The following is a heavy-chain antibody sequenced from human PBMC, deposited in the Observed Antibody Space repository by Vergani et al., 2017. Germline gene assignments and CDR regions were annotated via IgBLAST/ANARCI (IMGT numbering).Heavy chain of an antibody. Sequence: EVQLVQSGAEVKKPGESLKISCTGSGYSFTSYWIGWVRQMPGKGLEWIGIIYPGDSDTRYSPSFQGQVTISADKSISTAYLQWSSLKASDTAMYYCARHRYCGGDCYAFDIWGQGTMVTVSS. CDR3: ARHRYCGGDCYAFDI. J-gene: IGHJ3*02. CDR2: IYPGDSDT. D-gene: IGHD2-21*01. CDR1: GYSFTSYW. V-gene: IGHV5-51*01.